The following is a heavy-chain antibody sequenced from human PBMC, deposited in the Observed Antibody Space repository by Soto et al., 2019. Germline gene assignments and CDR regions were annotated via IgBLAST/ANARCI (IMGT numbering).Heavy chain of an antibody. CDR2: IITFFGAA. CDR1: GGTFNTYA. J-gene: IGHJ6*02. D-gene: IGHD1-1*01. V-gene: IGHV1-69*01. Sequence: QVQLVQSGAEVRKPGSSVRLSCKASGGTFNTYAFNWVRQTPGQGLEWLGGIITFFGAAMYAQKFKGRVTITADEFSTTAYMELSSLRYDDTAVYYCARGSKERFRGPGMDVWGQGTTVTVSS. CDR3: ARGSKERFRGPGMDV.